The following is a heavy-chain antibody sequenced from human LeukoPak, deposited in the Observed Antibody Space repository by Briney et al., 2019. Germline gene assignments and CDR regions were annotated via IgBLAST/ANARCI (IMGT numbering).Heavy chain of an antibody. CDR1: GGSISSSSYY. J-gene: IGHJ1*01. Sequence: PSQTLSLTCTVSGGSISSSSYYWGWIRQPPGKGLEWIGSIYYSGSTYYNPSLKSRVTISVDTSKNQLSLKLSSVTAADTAVYYCARDGYKDSAEYFQHWGQGTLVSVSS. V-gene: IGHV4-39*07. CDR3: ARDGYKDSAEYFQH. D-gene: IGHD5-24*01. CDR2: IYYSGST.